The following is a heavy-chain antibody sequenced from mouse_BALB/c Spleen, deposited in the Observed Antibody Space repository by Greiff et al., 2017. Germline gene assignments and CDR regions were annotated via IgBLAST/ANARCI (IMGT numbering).Heavy chain of an antibody. CDR2: ISNGGGST. J-gene: IGHJ4*01. CDR1: GFTFSSYT. Sequence: EVQLVESGGGLVQPGGSLKLSCAASGFTFSSYTMSWVRQTPEKRLEWVAYISNGGGSTYYPDTVKGRFTISRDNAKNPLYLQMSSLKSEDTAMYYCARQAYYGSSPFYAMDYWGQGTSVTVSS. V-gene: IGHV5-12-2*01. D-gene: IGHD1-1*01. CDR3: ARQAYYGSSPFYAMDY.